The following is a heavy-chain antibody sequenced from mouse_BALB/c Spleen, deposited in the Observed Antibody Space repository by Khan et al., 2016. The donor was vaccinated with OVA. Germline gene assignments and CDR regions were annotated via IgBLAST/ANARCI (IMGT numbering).Heavy chain of an antibody. CDR2: INSDGGYT. CDR3: ASHLTGSFAY. CDR1: GFTFSAYG. V-gene: IGHV5-6*01. D-gene: IGHD4-1*01. Sequence: EVELVESGGDLVKPGGSLRLSCAVSGFTFSAYGMAWVRQAPDKRLEWVATINSDGGYTYYPDTVKGRFTISRNNAENTLPLQTSSLKSEDTAIYYCASHLTGSFAYWGQGTLVTGSA. J-gene: IGHJ3*01.